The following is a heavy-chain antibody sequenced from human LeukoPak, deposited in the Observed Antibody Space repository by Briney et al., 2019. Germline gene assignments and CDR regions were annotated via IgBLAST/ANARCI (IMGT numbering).Heavy chain of an antibody. CDR3: ARSGGYGLIDY. CDR1: GASISGSGYY. Sequence: SETLSLTCTVSGASISGSGYYWGWIRQPPGKGLEWIGSIYSSGSTYYNASLQSRVTISIETSKNQISLRLNSVTAADTAMYYCARSGGYGLIDYWGQGTLVTVSS. J-gene: IGHJ4*02. D-gene: IGHD1-26*01. V-gene: IGHV4-39*01. CDR2: IYSSGST.